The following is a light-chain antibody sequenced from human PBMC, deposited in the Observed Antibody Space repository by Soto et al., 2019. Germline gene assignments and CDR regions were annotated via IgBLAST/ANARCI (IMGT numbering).Light chain of an antibody. Sequence: ELVLAQSPATPSLPPGERATLSCRASQSVSSYLAWYQQKPGQAPRLLIYAASRRATGIPDRFSGGGAGTDFTLTISRLEPEDFAVYYCQLYGSSPPWTFGQGTKVDI. CDR3: QLYGSSPPWT. CDR2: AAS. J-gene: IGKJ1*01. CDR1: QSVSSY. V-gene: IGKV3-20*01.